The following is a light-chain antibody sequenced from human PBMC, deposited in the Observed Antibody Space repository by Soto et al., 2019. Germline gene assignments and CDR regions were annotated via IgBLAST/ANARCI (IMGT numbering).Light chain of an antibody. CDR1: QSISIY. Sequence: DIQMTQSPASLSASVGDRVTITCRASQSISIYLNWYQQKPGNAPKLLIFGASSWHSGVPSRFSGSGSGTAFTLTISSLQPEDFANYYCQQSYSTPTFGQGTKVEIK. V-gene: IGKV1-39*01. J-gene: IGKJ2*01. CDR2: GAS. CDR3: QQSYSTPT.